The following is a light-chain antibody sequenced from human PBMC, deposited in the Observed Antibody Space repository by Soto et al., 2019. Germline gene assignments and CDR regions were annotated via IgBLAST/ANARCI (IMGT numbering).Light chain of an antibody. CDR3: GTWDSSLSSVV. J-gene: IGLJ3*02. V-gene: IGLV1-51*01. Sequence: QSVLTQPPSLSAAPGQKVAMSCSGSSSNIGNNGVSWYQQLPGTTPKLIIYDSDNRPSGVPDRFSGSKSGTSATLGITGLQTGDEADYYCGTWDSSLSSVVFGGGTKVTAL. CDR1: SSNIGNNG. CDR2: DSD.